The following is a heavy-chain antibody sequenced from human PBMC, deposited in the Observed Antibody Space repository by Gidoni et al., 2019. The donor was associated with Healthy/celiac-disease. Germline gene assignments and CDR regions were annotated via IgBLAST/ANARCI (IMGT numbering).Heavy chain of an antibody. J-gene: IGHJ6*02. CDR3: AKGLAAAPPGDYYYYGMDV. D-gene: IGHD6-13*01. Sequence: EVQLLESGGGLVQPGGSLRLSCAASGFTFSSYAMSWVRQAPGKGLEWGSAISGSGGSTYYADSVKGRFTISRDNSKNTLYLQMNSLRAEDTAVYYCAKGLAAAPPGDYYYYGMDVWGQGTTVTVSS. CDR1: GFTFSSYA. V-gene: IGHV3-23*01. CDR2: ISGSGGST.